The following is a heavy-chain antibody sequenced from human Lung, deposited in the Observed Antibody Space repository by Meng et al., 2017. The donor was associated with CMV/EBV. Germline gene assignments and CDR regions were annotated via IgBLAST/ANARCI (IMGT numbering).Heavy chain of an antibody. J-gene: IGHJ4*02. D-gene: IGHD1-26*01. CDR1: GYTFTNYG. V-gene: IGHV1-18*01. CDR3: ARVEVGITSGDY. CDR2: ISAYNGNT. Sequence: VQLGQAGGEVKQPGVSAKVSCKASGYTFTNYGITWVRQAPGQGREWMGWISAYNGNTNYAQTLQGRITMTTDTSPSTAYMELRSLRSDDTAVYYCARVEVGITSGDYWGQGTLVTVSS.